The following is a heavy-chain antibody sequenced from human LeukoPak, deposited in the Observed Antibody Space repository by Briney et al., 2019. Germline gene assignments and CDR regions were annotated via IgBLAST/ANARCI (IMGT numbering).Heavy chain of an antibody. Sequence: SETLFLTCSVSGGSISSYYWSWIRQPAGKGLEWIGRIYTSGSTNYNPSLKSRVTMSVDTSKNQFSLKLSSVTAADTAVYYCARGFVVAAAGNWYYYGMDVWGQGTTVTVSS. J-gene: IGHJ6*02. V-gene: IGHV4-4*07. CDR1: GGSISSYY. CDR2: IYTSGST. D-gene: IGHD6-13*01. CDR3: ARGFVVAAAGNWYYYGMDV.